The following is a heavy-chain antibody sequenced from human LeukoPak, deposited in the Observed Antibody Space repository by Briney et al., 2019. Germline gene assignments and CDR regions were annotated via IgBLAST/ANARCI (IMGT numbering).Heavy chain of an antibody. J-gene: IGHJ4*02. V-gene: IGHV3-23*01. Sequence: GGSLRLSCAASGFTFTSYTMSWVRQAPGRGLEWVSTISDTGTSPYYADSVKGRFTISRDNSKNTLHLQMNSLRAEDTAIYFCAKDRGTPMTVAHLFFDYWGQGTLVTVSS. CDR3: AKDRGTPMTVAHLFFDY. CDR2: ISDTGTSP. D-gene: IGHD3-22*01. CDR1: GFTFTSYT.